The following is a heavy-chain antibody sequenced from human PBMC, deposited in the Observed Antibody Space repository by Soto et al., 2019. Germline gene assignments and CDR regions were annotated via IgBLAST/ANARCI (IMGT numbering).Heavy chain of an antibody. V-gene: IGHV3-48*01. CDR3: SSDGRNDQLISSYTYNGIDV. J-gene: IGHJ6*02. Sequence: EVQLVESGGNLAQPGGPLGLSCTASGFTFSRSSMNWVRQAPGKGLEWVSSISGGGTSIDYADSVKGRSIISRDNAKNSLYLQMNSLRGEDTAVYYCSSDGRNDQLISSYTYNGIDVWSQGTTVSDS. CDR1: GFTFSRSS. CDR2: ISGGGTSI. D-gene: IGHD2-2*01.